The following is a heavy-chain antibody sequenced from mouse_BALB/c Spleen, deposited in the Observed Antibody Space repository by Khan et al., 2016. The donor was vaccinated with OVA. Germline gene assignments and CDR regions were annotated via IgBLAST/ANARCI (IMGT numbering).Heavy chain of an antibody. J-gene: IGHJ4*01. CDR2: IGPGSGST. Sequence: DLVKPGASVKLSCKASGYTFTSYWINWVKQRPGQGLEWIGRIGPGSGSTSYNEMFTGKATLTVDTTSSTAYIQLSSLSSEDSAVYVYARSNDYGSSLYAMDYWGQGTSVTVSS. D-gene: IGHD1-1*01. V-gene: IGHV1S41*01. CDR1: GYTFTSYW. CDR3: ARSNDYGSSLYAMDY.